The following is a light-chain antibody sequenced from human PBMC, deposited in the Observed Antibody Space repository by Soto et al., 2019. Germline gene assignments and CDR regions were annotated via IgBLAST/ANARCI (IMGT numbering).Light chain of an antibody. J-gene: IGKJ1*01. V-gene: IGKV1-5*03. CDR3: QQYNSRWT. Sequence: DIQMTQSPSTLSASVGDXXXXXXXASQSISRWLAWYQQKPGKAPKLLXXXASTFESXVXSRFSGSGSGTDFTLTISSLQPDDFATYYCQQYNSRWTFGQGTKVDIK. CDR2: XAS. CDR1: QSISRW.